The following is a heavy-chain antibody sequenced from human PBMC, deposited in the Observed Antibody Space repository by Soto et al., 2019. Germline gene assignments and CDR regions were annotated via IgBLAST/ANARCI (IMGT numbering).Heavy chain of an antibody. CDR3: ARLGGYYQAFDT. CDR2: IYYAGST. V-gene: IGHV4-59*08. J-gene: IGHJ4*02. Sequence: QVQLQESGPGLVKPSETLSLTCTVSGGSISPYYWGWFRQPPGKGLEWMGYIYYAGSTSYYPSLKRRVTISLDTSKSQVSLNLTSVTAADTAVYYCARLGGYYQAFDTWGQGTLVTVSS. D-gene: IGHD3-22*01. CDR1: GGSISPYY.